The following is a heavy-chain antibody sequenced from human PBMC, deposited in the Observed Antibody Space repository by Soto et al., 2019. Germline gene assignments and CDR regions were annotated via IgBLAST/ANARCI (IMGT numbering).Heavy chain of an antibody. V-gene: IGHV4-39*01. D-gene: IGHD2-2*01. J-gene: IGHJ4*02. CDR2: IYYSGTT. Sequence: SETLSLTCTVCGDSISSTSYYWGWIRQPPGKGLEWIGTIYYSGTTYYNASLKSRVTISVDTSKNQFSLNLTSLTAADTAVYYCATHKRRNWSSMSRYSDSWGQGTLVTVSS. CDR3: ATHKRRNWSSMSRYSDS. CDR1: GDSISSTSYY.